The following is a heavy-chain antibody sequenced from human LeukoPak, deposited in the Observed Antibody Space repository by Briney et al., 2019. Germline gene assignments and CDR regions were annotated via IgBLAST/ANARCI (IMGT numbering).Heavy chain of an antibody. CDR1: GFTFSSYA. D-gene: IGHD1-26*01. CDR2: ISSDGGST. CDR3: ARSSLSEGANWFDP. Sequence: GGSLRLSCAASGFTFSSYAMHWVRQAPGRGLEYVSSISSDGGSTYYANSVKGRFTISTDNSKNTLYLQMGSLRAEDMAVYYCARSSLSEGANWFDPWGQGTLVAVSS. V-gene: IGHV3-64*01. J-gene: IGHJ5*02.